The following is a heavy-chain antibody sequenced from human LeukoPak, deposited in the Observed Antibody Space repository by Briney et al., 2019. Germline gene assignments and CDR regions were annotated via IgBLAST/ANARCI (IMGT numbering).Heavy chain of an antibody. CDR3: ARVSGRSSGSTVPGGMDV. CDR2: IGTAGDT. CDR1: GFTFSSYD. V-gene: IGHV3-13*01. Sequence: GGSLRLSCAASGFTFSSYDMHWVRQAPGKGLEWVSAIGTAGDTYYPGSVKGRFTISRENAKDSLYLQMNSLRAGDTAVYYCARVSGRSSGSTVPGGMDVWGQGTTVTVSS. J-gene: IGHJ6*02. D-gene: IGHD6-19*01.